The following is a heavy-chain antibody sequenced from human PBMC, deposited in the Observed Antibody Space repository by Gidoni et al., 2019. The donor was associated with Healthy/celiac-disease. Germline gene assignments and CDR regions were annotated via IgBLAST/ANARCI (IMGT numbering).Heavy chain of an antibody. J-gene: IGHJ4*02. D-gene: IGHD3-16*02. Sequence: QVQLVQSGAEVKKPGSSVKVSCKASGGTFSSSAISWVRQAPGQGLEWMGRSIPILGIANYAQKFQGRVTITADKSTSTAYMELSSLRSEDTAVYYCWIGGGVIVSDYWGQGTLVTVSS. CDR3: WIGGGVIVSDY. CDR2: SIPILGIA. V-gene: IGHV1-69*04. CDR1: GGTFSSSA.